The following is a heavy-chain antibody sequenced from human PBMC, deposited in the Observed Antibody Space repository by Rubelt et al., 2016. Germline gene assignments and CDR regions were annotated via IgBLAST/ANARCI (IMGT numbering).Heavy chain of an antibody. Sequence: QVQLVQSGAEVKKPGASVKVSCKASGYTFINYGISWVRQAPGQGLEWMGWIHAYTGNTNYAQKVQGRVAVTTDTSTGTAYMELRSLRSDDTALYYCARDPIAVAGFPDYWGQGTLVTVSS. CDR1: GYTFINYG. V-gene: IGHV1-18*01. CDR2: IHAYTGNT. J-gene: IGHJ4*02. D-gene: IGHD6-19*01. CDR3: ARDPIAVAGFPDY.